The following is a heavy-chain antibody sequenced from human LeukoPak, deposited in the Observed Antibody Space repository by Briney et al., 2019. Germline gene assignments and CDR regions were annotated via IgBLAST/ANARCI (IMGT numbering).Heavy chain of an antibody. CDR3: ARDTADSSGSAYWYFDL. J-gene: IGHJ2*01. D-gene: IGHD3-22*01. CDR1: GYTFTGYY. V-gene: IGHV1-2*02. CDR2: INPNSGGT. Sequence: GASVKVSCKASGYTFTGYYMHWVRQAPGQGLEWMGWINPNSGGTNYAQKFQGRVTMTRDTSISTAYMELSRLRSDDTAVYYCARDTADSSGSAYWYFDLWGRGTLVTVSS.